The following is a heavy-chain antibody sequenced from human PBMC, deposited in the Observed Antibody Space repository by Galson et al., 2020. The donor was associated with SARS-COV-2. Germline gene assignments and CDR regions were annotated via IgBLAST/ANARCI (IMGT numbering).Heavy chain of an antibody. V-gene: IGHV3-30*03. J-gene: IGHJ4*02. CDR3: ATSLLEYYFAY. CDR2: ISYDGSNK. D-gene: IGHD1-1*01. Sequence: WGSLRLSCAASGFTFSSYGMHWVRQAPGKGLELVAVISYDGSNKYYSDSAMGRFTISRDNSKNTLYLQMNSLRAEDTAVYYCATSLLEYYFAYWGQGTLVTVSS. CDR1: GFTFSSYG.